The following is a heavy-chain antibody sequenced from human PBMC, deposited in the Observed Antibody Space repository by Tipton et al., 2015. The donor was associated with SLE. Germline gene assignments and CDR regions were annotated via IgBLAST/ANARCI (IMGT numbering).Heavy chain of an antibody. CDR1: GGSFSAYS. V-gene: IGHV4-34*01. CDR2: INHSGST. CDR3: GSTGRGYTSYGY. J-gene: IGHJ4*02. Sequence: TLSLTCAVYGGSFSAYSWSWIRQPPGKGLEWIGEINHSGSTNYNPSLKSRVTISRDTSKNQFSLNLNSVTAADTAVYYCGSTGRGYTSYGYWRQGTLVTVSS. D-gene: IGHD2-2*01.